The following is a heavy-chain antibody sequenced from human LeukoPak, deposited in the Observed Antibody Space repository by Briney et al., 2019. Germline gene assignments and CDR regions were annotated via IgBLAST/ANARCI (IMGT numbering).Heavy chain of an antibody. CDR2: ISGSGGST. J-gene: IGHJ4*02. CDR3: AKVGNGYNYFDY. CDR1: GFTFGSYA. D-gene: IGHD5-24*01. V-gene: IGHV3-23*01. Sequence: QTGGSLRLSCAASGFTFGSYAMSWVRQAPGKGLEWVSAISGSGGSTYYADSVKGRFTISRDNSKNTLYLQMNSLRAEDTAVYYCAKVGNGYNYFDYWGQGTLVTVSS.